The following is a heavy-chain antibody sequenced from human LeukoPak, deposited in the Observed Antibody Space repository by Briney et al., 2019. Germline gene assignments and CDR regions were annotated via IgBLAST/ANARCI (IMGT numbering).Heavy chain of an antibody. J-gene: IGHJ4*02. Sequence: ASVKVSCKASGYTFTSYGISWVRQAPGQGLEWMGWISAYNGNTNYAQKLQGRVTVTTDTSTSTAYMELRSLRSDDTAVYYCARDRSPYSSGWSDFDYWGQGTLVTVSS. CDR1: GYTFTSYG. CDR2: ISAYNGNT. V-gene: IGHV1-18*01. CDR3: ARDRSPYSSGWSDFDY. D-gene: IGHD6-19*01.